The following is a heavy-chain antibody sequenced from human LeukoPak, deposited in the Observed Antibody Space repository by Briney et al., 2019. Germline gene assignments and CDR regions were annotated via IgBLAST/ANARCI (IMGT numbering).Heavy chain of an antibody. CDR1: GGTFSSYA. Sequence: ASVKVSCKASGGTFSSYAISWVRQAPGQGLEWMGRIIPILGIANYAQKFQGRVTITADKSTSTAYMELSSLRSEDTAVYYCASGYYDSSALDYWGQGTLVTVSS. D-gene: IGHD3-22*01. V-gene: IGHV1-69*04. CDR3: ASGYYDSSALDY. J-gene: IGHJ4*02. CDR2: IIPILGIA.